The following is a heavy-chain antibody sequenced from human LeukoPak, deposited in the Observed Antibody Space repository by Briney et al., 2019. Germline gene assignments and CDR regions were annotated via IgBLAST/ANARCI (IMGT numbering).Heavy chain of an antibody. V-gene: IGHV4-59*01. J-gene: IGHJ4*02. D-gene: IGHD7-27*01. CDR2: IYYTGST. Sequence: KPSETLSLTCTGSGGSISTYYWSWIRQPPGKGREWRGYIYYTGSTNYNPSLKSRVTISVDASKNQFSLKLTSMTAADKALYYCARALSWGPYSFDYWGQGTLVTVSS. CDR3: ARALSWGPYSFDY. CDR1: GGSISTYY.